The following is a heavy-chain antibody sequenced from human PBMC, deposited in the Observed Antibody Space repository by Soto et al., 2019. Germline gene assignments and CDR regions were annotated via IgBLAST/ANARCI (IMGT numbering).Heavy chain of an antibody. D-gene: IGHD3-10*01. V-gene: IGHV4-59*01. CDR2: VYYSGGT. J-gene: IGHJ4*02. CDR3: AGDYGSGSYRFDY. Sequence: PSETLSLTCTVSGDSFSSYSWSWIRQPPGRGLEWIGYVYYSGGTTYNPSLKSRVTISLDTSRNQFSLRLSSVTAVDTAVYYCAGDYGSGSYRFDYWGQGTLVTVSS. CDR1: GDSFSSYS.